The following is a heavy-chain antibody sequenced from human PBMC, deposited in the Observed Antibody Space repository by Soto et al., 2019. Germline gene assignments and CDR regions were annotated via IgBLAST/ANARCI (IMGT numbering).Heavy chain of an antibody. V-gene: IGHV4-39*01. CDR2: IYYSGST. D-gene: IGHD2-2*02. CDR1: GGSISSSSYY. Sequence: SETLSLTCTVSGGSISSSSYYWGWIRQPPGKGLEWIGSIYYSGSTYYNPSLKSRVTISVDTSKNQFSLKLSSVTAADTAVYYCASGSGQLLYPFDYWGQGTLVTVSS. J-gene: IGHJ4*02. CDR3: ASGSGQLLYPFDY.